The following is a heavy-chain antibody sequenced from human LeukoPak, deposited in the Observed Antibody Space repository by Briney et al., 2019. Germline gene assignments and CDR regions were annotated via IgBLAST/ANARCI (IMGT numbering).Heavy chain of an antibody. CDR3: ARFLRLGAAAGIDNWFDP. V-gene: IGHV4-59*08. CDR1: GGSISSYY. Sequence: PSETLSLTCTVSGGSISSYYWSWIRQPPGKGLEWIGYIYYSGSTNYNPSLKSRVTISVDTSKNQFSLKLSSVTAADTAVYYYARFLRLGAAAGIDNWFDPWGQGTLVTVSS. CDR2: IYYSGST. J-gene: IGHJ5*02. D-gene: IGHD6-13*01.